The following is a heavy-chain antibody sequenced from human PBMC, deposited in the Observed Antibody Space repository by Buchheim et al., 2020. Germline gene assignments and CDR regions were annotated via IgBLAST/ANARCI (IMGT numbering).Heavy chain of an antibody. D-gene: IGHD3-22*01. CDR1: GFTFSTYS. Sequence: EVQLVESGGGLMQPGGSLRLSCAASGFTFSTYSMNWVRQAPGKGLEWVSYISSGSSTIYYAASVKGRFTTSRDNAKNSLDLQMNSLTAEDTAVYYCARDDSSGYFVLDYWGQGTL. CDR2: ISSGSSTI. V-gene: IGHV3-48*01. CDR3: ARDDSSGYFVLDY. J-gene: IGHJ4*02.